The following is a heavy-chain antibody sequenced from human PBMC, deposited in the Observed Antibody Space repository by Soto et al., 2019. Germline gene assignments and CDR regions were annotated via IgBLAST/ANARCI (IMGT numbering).Heavy chain of an antibody. V-gene: IGHV1-18*01. CDR2: ISAYNGNT. CDR1: GYTFTSYG. J-gene: IGHJ5*02. Sequence: ASVKVSCKASGYTFTSYGISWVRQAPGQGLEWMGWISAYNGNTNYAQKLQGRVTMTTDTSTSTAYMELRSLRSDDTAVYYCARVIGYSGYDLPGRGENWFDRWGQGTLVTVSS. CDR3: ARVIGYSGYDLPGRGENWFDR. D-gene: IGHD5-12*01.